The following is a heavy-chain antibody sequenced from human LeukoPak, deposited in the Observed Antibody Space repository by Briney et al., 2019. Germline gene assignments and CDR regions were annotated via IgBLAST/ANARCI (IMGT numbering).Heavy chain of an antibody. J-gene: IGHJ4*02. CDR2: INTNTGNP. CDR3: ARDPPPYSSFDYFDY. Sequence: ASVKVSCKASGYTSTSYAMNWVRQAPGQGLEWMGWINTNTGNPTYAQGFTGRFVFSLDTSVSTAYLQISSLKAEDTAVYYCARDPPPYSSFDYFDYWGQGTLVTVSS. CDR1: GYTSTSYA. V-gene: IGHV7-4-1*02. D-gene: IGHD6-6*01.